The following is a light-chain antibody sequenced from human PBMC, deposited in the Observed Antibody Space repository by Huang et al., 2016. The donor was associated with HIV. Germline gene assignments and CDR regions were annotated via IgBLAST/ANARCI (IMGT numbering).Light chain of an antibody. CDR3: LQDYNYPWT. CDR1: QGIRND. Sequence: AIQMTQSPSSLSASIGDRVTITCRASQGIRNDLVWYQHKPGKAPKLLIYAASSLHGGVPSRFSGSGSGTDFTLTISSLQPEDFGTYYCLQDYNYPWTFGQGTKVEIK. J-gene: IGKJ1*01. V-gene: IGKV1-6*02. CDR2: AAS.